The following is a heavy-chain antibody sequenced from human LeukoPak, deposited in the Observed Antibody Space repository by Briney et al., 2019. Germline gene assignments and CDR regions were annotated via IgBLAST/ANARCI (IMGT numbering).Heavy chain of an antibody. CDR2: INHSGST. J-gene: IGHJ4*02. CDR1: GGSFSGYY. Sequence: SETLSLTCAVYGGSFSGYYWSWIRQPPGKGLEWIGEINHSGSTNYNPSLKSRVTISVDTSKNQFSLKLSSVTAADTAVYYCASSIQLWPRVDYWGQGTVVTVTS. D-gene: IGHD5-18*01. V-gene: IGHV4-34*01. CDR3: ASSIQLWPRVDY.